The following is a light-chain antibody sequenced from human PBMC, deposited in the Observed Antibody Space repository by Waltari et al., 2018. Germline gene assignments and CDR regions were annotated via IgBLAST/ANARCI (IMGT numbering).Light chain of an antibody. V-gene: IGLV2-14*03. J-gene: IGLJ2*01. CDR3: STYTTGVV. Sequence: QSALTQPASVTGSPGQSITISCTGSSSDVGDHNYVSWYQQHPGKVPKLLVFDVTHRPSGVSDRCSCSKSGNTAALTISGLQAEDEGDYYCSTYTTGVVFGGGTKLTVL. CDR2: DVT. CDR1: SSDVGDHNY.